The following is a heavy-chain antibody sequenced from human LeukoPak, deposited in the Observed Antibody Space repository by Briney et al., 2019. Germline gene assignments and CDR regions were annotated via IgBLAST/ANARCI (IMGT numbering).Heavy chain of an antibody. Sequence: KPGESLRLSCAASGCTFRSYSMNWVRQAPGKRLEWLSSITSSGSHMYYADSVKGRFTISRDNAKSTLYLQMNSLSAEDTAVYYCATFMTTVTIPDYWGQGTLVTVCS. CDR2: ITSSGSHM. CDR1: GCTFRSYS. CDR3: ATFMTTVTIPDY. J-gene: IGHJ4*02. V-gene: IGHV3-21*06. D-gene: IGHD4-17*01.